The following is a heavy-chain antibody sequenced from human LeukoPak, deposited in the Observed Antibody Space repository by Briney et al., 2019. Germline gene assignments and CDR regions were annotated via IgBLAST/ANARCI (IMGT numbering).Heavy chain of an antibody. CDR1: GXIFDDYG. D-gene: IGHD1-26*01. Sequence: GGSLRLSCAASGXIFDDYGMSWVRQAPGKGPEWVSGINWNGGSTGYADSVKGRFTISRDNAKNSLYVQMNSLRAEDTALYYCARGGYSGSYFAYWGQGTLVTVSS. V-gene: IGHV3-20*04. J-gene: IGHJ4*02. CDR3: ARGGYSGSYFAY. CDR2: INWNGGST.